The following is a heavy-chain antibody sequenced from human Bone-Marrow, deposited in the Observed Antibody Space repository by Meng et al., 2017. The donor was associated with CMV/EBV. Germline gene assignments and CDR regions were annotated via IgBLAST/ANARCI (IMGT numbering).Heavy chain of an antibody. CDR1: GFTFTTYA. CDR2: ISYDGSDK. J-gene: IGHJ4*02. V-gene: IGHV3-30*04. Sequence: GGSLRLSCAASGFTFTTYAMRWVRQAPGKGLEWVAVISYDGSDKYYAGCVKGRFTISRDNSKNTLYLEMNSLRAEDTAVYYCARDSSRYGELDYWGQGTLVTVSS. D-gene: IGHD6-13*01. CDR3: ARDSSRYGELDY.